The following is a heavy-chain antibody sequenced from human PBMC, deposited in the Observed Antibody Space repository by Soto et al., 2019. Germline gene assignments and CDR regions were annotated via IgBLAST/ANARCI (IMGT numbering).Heavy chain of an antibody. CDR3: AKDTTPRGIAANNFDY. Sequence: GSLRLSCAASGFTFSSYAMSWVRQAPGKGLEWVSAISGSGGSTYYADSVKGRFTISRDNSKNTLYLQMNSLRAEDTAVYYCAKDTTPRGIAANNFDYWGQGTLVTVS. V-gene: IGHV3-23*01. CDR1: GFTFSSYA. D-gene: IGHD6-13*01. CDR2: ISGSGGST. J-gene: IGHJ4*02.